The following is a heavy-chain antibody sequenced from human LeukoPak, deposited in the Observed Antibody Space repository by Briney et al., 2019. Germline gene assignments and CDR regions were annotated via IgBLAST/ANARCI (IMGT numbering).Heavy chain of an antibody. CDR1: GFTFSSYA. D-gene: IGHD3-3*01. CDR2: ISYDGSNK. J-gene: IGHJ6*03. CDR3: ARLKFNLEYSYYMDV. Sequence: GRSLRLSCAASGFTFSSYAMHWVRQAPGKGLEWVAVISYDGSNKYYADSVKGRFTISRDNAKNSLYLQMNSLRAEDTAVYYCARLKFNLEYSYYMDVWGKGTTVTVSS. V-gene: IGHV3-30*04.